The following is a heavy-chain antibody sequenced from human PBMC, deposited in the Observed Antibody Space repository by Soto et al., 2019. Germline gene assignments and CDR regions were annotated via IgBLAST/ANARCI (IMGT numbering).Heavy chain of an antibody. CDR2: ISGSGCST. V-gene: IGHV3-23*01. J-gene: IGHJ3*02. CDR1: GFTFSSYA. D-gene: IGHD2-15*01. CDR3: AKTIVVVVAAIGDAFDI. Sequence: GGSLRLSCAASGFTFSSYAMSWVRQAPGKGLEWVSAISGSGCSTYYADSGKGRFTISRDNSKNTLYLQMNSLRAEDTAVYYCAKTIVVVVAAIGDAFDIWGQGTMVTVSS.